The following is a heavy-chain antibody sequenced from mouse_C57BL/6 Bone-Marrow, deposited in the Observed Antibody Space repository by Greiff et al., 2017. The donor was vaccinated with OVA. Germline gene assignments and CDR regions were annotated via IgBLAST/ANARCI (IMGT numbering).Heavy chain of an antibody. Sequence: EVKLMESGAELVRPGASVKLSCTASGFNIKDDYMHWVKQRPEQGLEWIGWIDPENGDTEYASKFQGKATITADTSSNTAYLQLSSLTSEDTAVYYCTTDYGMDYWGQGTTLTVSS. CDR3: TTDYGMDY. CDR1: GFNIKDDY. V-gene: IGHV14-4*01. CDR2: IDPENGDT. J-gene: IGHJ2*01. D-gene: IGHD1-1*01.